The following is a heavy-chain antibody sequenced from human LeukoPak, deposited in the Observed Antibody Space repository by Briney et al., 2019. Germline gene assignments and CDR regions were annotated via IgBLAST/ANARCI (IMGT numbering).Heavy chain of an antibody. V-gene: IGHV1-24*01. D-gene: IGHD3-22*01. J-gene: IGHJ5*02. CDR2: FDPEDGET. CDR1: GYTFTGYY. Sequence: ASVKVSCKASGYTFTGYYMHWVRQAPGKGLEWMGGFDPEDGETIYAQKFQGRVTMNEDTSTDTAYMELSSLRSEDTAVYHCARGGGDHYNRSGYYYGWLDPWGQGTLVTVSS. CDR3: ARGGGDHYNRSGYYYGWLDP.